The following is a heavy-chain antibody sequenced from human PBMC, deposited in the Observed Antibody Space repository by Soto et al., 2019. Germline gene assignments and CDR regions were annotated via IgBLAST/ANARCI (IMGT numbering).Heavy chain of an antibody. CDR2: ISHDGINK. V-gene: IGHV3-30-3*01. D-gene: IGHD6-19*01. J-gene: IGHJ5*02. CDR3: ARDMYSSDYFVKWFEP. Sequence: QVRLVESGGGVVQPGRSLRLSCTASGFSFSSYAMYWFRQPPGKGLEWVAVISHDGINKHYADSVKGRVTVSRDNSNHSLDLQLNSLRGEDTDMYYCARDMYSSDYFVKWFEPWGQGNLVTVSS. CDR1: GFSFSSYA.